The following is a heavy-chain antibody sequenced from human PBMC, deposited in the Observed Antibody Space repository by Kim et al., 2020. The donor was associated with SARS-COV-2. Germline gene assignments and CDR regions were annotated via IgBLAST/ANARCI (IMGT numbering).Heavy chain of an antibody. Sequence: SVKGRFTIARDNSKNTLYLQMNSLRAEDAAVYYCAKRGAPTAYYYYGMEVWGQGTTVTVSS. D-gene: IGHD3-16*01. J-gene: IGHJ6*02. CDR3: AKRGAPTAYYYYGMEV. V-gene: IGHV3-23*01.